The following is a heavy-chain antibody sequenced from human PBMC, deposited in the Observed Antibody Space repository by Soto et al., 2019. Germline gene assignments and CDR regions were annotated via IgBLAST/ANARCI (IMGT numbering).Heavy chain of an antibody. CDR2: IWYDGSNK. J-gene: IGHJ4*02. CDR3: ARGDDSGRAE. Sequence: QVQLVESGGGVVQPGRSLRLSCAASGFTFSSYGMHWVRQAPGKGLEWVAVIWYDGSNKYYADSVKGRFTISRDNSKNTLYLQMNSRRVEDTAVYYCARGDDSGRAEWGQGTLVTVSS. V-gene: IGHV3-33*01. D-gene: IGHD3-10*01. CDR1: GFTFSSYG.